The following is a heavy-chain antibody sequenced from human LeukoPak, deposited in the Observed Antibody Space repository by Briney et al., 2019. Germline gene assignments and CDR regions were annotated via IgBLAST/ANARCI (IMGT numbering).Heavy chain of an antibody. CDR3: ARRHGGSYSGAFDI. CDR1: GYTFTSYG. V-gene: IGHV1-18*01. Sequence: ASVKVSCKASGYTFTSYGISWVRQAPGQGLEWMGWISAYNGNTNYAQKLQDRVTMTTDTSTSTAYMELRSLRSDDTAVYYCARRHGGSYSGAFDIWGQGTMVTVSS. J-gene: IGHJ3*02. CDR2: ISAYNGNT. D-gene: IGHD1-26*01.